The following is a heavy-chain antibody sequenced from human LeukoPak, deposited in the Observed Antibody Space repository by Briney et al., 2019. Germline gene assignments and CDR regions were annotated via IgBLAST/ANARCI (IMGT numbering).Heavy chain of an antibody. Sequence: PGGSLRLSCAASGFTFSSYGMHWVRQAPGKGLEWVAVISYDGSNKYYADSVKGRFTISRDNSKNTLYLQMNSLRAEDTAVYYCAKDSSVWRYCGSGSYSPVDYWGQGTLVTVSS. CDR2: ISYDGSNK. D-gene: IGHD3-10*01. J-gene: IGHJ4*02. CDR1: GFTFSSYG. V-gene: IGHV3-30*18. CDR3: AKDSSVWRYCGSGSYSPVDY.